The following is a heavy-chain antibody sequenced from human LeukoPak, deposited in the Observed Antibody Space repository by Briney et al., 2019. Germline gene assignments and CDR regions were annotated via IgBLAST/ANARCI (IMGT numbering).Heavy chain of an antibody. J-gene: IGHJ4*02. Sequence: SETLSLTCTVSDGSISSYYWSWIRQPPGKGLEWIGYIYYSGSTNYNPSLKSRVTISVDTSKNQFSLKLSSVTAADTAVYYCARVFGYYYYFDYWGQGTLVTVSS. CDR3: ARVFGYYYYFDY. CDR1: DGSISSYY. D-gene: IGHD3-22*01. V-gene: IGHV4-59*01. CDR2: IYYSGST.